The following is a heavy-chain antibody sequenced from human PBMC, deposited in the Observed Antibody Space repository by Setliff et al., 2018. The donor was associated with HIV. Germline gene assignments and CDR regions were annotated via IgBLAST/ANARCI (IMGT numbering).Heavy chain of an antibody. J-gene: IGHJ4*02. Sequence: GASVKVSCKSSGYTFTDYFMHWVRQAPGQGLEWMGWISPYNANTRISQKFRGSVTMTRDRSINTAYMEFTGLTSDDTAVYYCARQLSNSFDYWGQGTLVTVSS. CDR2: ISPYNANT. CDR3: ARQLSNSFDY. D-gene: IGHD1-1*01. V-gene: IGHV1-2*02. CDR1: GYTFTDYF.